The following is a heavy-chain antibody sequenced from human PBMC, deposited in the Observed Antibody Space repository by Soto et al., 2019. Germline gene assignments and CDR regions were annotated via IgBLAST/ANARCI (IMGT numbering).Heavy chain of an antibody. CDR2: MNPNSGNT. CDR3: ARGLPSVRFLDAYYYMDV. J-gene: IGHJ6*03. Sequence: ASVKVSCKASGYTFTSYDINWVRQATGQGLEWMGWMNPNSGNTGYAQKFQGRVTMTRNTSISTAYMELSSLRSEDTAVYYCARGLPSVRFLDAYYYMDVWGKGTTVTVSS. CDR1: GYTFTSYD. V-gene: IGHV1-8*01. D-gene: IGHD3-3*01.